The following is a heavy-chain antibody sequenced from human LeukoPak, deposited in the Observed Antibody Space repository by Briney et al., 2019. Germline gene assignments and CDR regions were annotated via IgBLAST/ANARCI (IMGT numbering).Heavy chain of an antibody. CDR2: IIPILGIA. CDR3: ARERYYDCSGYRPSYYFDY. D-gene: IGHD3-22*01. CDR1: GGTFSSYA. V-gene: IGHV1-69*04. Sequence: SVKVSCKASGGTFSSYAISWVRQAPGQGLEWMGRIIPILGIANYAQKFQGRVTITADKSTSTAYMELSSLRSEDTAVYYCARERYYDCSGYRPSYYFDYWGQGTLVTVSS. J-gene: IGHJ4*02.